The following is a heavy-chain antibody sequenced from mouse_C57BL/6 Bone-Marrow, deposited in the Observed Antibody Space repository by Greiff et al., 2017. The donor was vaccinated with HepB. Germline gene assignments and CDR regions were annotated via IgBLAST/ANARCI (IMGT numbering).Heavy chain of an antibody. CDR2: INPNNGGT. CDR3: ARRGGSGEEGDAMDY. D-gene: IGHD1-1*02. CDR1: GYTFTDYN. Sequence: VHVKQSVPELVKPGASVKIPCKASGYTFTDYNMDWVKQSHGKSLEWIGDINPNNGGTIYNQKFKGKATLTVDKSSSTAYMEHRSLTSEDTAVYYCARRGGSGEEGDAMDYWGQGTSVTVSS. J-gene: IGHJ4*01. V-gene: IGHV1-18*01.